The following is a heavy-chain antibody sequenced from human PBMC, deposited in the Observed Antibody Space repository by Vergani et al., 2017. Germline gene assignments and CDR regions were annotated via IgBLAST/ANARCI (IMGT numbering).Heavy chain of an antibody. Sequence: EVQLEESGGGLVLPGRSLRLSCVASGFTSAGYAMHWVRQAPGKGLEWVSGISWNSNSIGYADSVKGRFTISRDNAKNSLYLQMNSLRAEDTALYYCAKDTAYYYYYMDVWGKGTTVTVSS. J-gene: IGHJ6*03. CDR3: AKDTAYYYYYMDV. CDR1: GFTSAGYA. CDR2: ISWNSNSI. V-gene: IGHV3-9*02.